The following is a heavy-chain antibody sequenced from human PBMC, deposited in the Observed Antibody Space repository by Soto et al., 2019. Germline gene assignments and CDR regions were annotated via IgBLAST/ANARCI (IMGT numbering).Heavy chain of an antibody. D-gene: IGHD4-17*01. V-gene: IGHV4-30-4*01. CDR2: IFDSGST. Sequence: QVQLQESGPGLIKPSETLSLTCTVSDGSISGRRHSWSWIGQHPGKGLEWIGYIFDSGSTYSNPALSSRLSMSVYTSKNQFSLRLTSVTAADTAVYYCAREVMPLTTDWYFDLWGRGTLVTVSS. J-gene: IGHJ2*01. CDR1: DGSISGRRHS. CDR3: AREVMPLTTDWYFDL.